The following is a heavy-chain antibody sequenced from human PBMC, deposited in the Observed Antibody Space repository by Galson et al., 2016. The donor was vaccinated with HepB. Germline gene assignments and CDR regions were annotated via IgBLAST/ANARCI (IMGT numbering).Heavy chain of an antibody. Sequence: SLRLSCAGSGFTFGSNWMTWVRQAPGKGLEWVANIKQSGSDKYYVDSVKGRFTISRDNAKNSLYLQMNSLRAEDTAVYFCARVMNSGYPFSWGQGTLVTVSS. J-gene: IGHJ5*02. D-gene: IGHD3-22*01. CDR3: ARVMNSGYPFS. V-gene: IGHV3-7*01. CDR1: GFTFGSNW. CDR2: IKQSGSDK.